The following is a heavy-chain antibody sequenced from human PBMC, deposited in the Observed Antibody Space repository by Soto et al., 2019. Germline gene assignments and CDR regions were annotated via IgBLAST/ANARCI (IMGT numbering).Heavy chain of an antibody. D-gene: IGHD3-22*01. J-gene: IGHJ4*02. CDR2: IRSNANSYAT. CDR1: GFTFSGSA. Sequence: EVQLVESGGGLVQPGGSLKLSCAASGFTFSGSAMHWVRQASGKGLEWVGRIRSNANSYATAYSASVKGRFTISRDDSKKTAYLQRTSLKTQDKAVYYCNRLYYYDSSGYYDYWGQGTLVTVSS. V-gene: IGHV3-73*02. CDR3: NRLYYYDSSGYYDY.